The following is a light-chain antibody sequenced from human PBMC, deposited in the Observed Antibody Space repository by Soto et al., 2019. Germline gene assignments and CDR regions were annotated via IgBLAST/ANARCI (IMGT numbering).Light chain of an antibody. V-gene: IGKV3-11*01. CDR3: QQRSNWIT. CDR2: DAS. CDR1: QSVSTY. J-gene: IGKJ5*01. Sequence: EIVVTQSPATLSLSPGERATLSCRASQSVSTYLGWYQQKPGQAPRLLIYDASNRATGIPARFSGSGSGTDFTLTISSLEPEDFAVYYCQQRSNWITFGQGTRLEIK.